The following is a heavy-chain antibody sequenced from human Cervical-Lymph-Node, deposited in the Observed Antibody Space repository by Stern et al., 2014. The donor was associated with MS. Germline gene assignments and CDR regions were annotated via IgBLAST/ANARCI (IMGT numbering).Heavy chain of an antibody. CDR3: AHSRYSRSTFDI. V-gene: IGHV2-5*02. D-gene: IGHD3-22*01. CDR1: GFSLSTNDVG. J-gene: IGHJ3*02. CDR2: PYWDEDK. Sequence: QITLKESGPTLVKPTHTLTLTCTFSGFSLSTNDVGVGWLRQPPGEALEWLSLPYWDEDKRSRPSLTSRPTIHKATSHNQKVLTMTNMDPVDTATYYCAHSRYSRSTFDIWGQGTLVSVSP.